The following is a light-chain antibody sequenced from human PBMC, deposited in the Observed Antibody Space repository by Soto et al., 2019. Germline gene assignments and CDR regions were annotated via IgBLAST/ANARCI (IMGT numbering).Light chain of an antibody. J-gene: IGLJ2*01. Sequence: QSALTQPASVSGSPGQSITISCTGTSSDVGSYNLVSWYQQHPGKAPKLMIYEGSKRPSGVSHRFSGSKSGNTASLTISGLQAEDEADYYCFSYAVGSTLVFGGGTKVTVL. CDR3: FSYAVGSTLV. CDR1: SSDVGSYNL. CDR2: EGS. V-gene: IGLV2-23*01.